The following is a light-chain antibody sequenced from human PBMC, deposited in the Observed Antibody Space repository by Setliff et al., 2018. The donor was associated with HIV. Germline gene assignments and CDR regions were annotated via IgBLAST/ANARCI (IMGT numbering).Light chain of an antibody. CDR3: GTWDSSLSGDWV. CDR2: GNG. V-gene: IGLV1-51*01. Sequence: QSVLTQPPSVSTAPGQKVTIPCSGSDTNIGNNYVSWYQQLPGTAPKLLIYGNGKRPSGIPDRCSGSKSGTSATLSITGLQNGDEADYYCGTWDSSLSGDWVFGGGTKVTVL. J-gene: IGLJ3*02. CDR1: DTNIGNNY.